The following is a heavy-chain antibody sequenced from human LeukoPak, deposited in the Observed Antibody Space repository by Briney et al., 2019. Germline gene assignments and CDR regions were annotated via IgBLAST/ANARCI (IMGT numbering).Heavy chain of an antibody. CDR3: ASTRTGGYYDSSGYYRNLWGY. J-gene: IGHJ4*02. CDR2: IIPILGIA. Sequence: SVKVSCKVSGYTLTELSMHWVRQAPGKGLEWMGRIIPILGIANYAQKFQGRVTITADKSTSTAYMELSSLRSEDTAVYYCASTRTGGYYDSSGYYRNLWGYWGQGTLVTVSS. CDR1: GYTLTELS. V-gene: IGHV1-69*02. D-gene: IGHD3-22*01.